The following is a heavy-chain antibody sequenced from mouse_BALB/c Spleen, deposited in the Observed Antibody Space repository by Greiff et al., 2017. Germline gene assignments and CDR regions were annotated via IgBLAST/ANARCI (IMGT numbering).Heavy chain of an antibody. J-gene: IGHJ4*01. Sequence: LVAPSQSLSITCTVSGFSLTSYGVHWVRQPPGKGLEWLGVIWAGGSTNYNSALMSRLSISKDNSKSQVFLKMNSLQTDDTAMYYCARGGLLYAMDYWGQGTSVTVSS. V-gene: IGHV2-9*02. CDR2: IWAGGST. CDR3: ARGGLLYAMDY. D-gene: IGHD3-1*01. CDR1: GFSLTSYG.